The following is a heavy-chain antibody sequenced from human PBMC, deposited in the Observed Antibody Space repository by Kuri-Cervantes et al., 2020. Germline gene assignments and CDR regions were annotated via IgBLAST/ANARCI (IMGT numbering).Heavy chain of an antibody. D-gene: IGHD1-26*01. J-gene: IGHJ6*02. CDR2: ISSSSSYI. CDR1: GFTFSSYS. V-gene: IGHV3-21*01. CDR3: AREGYSGSYGDYYYFYGMDV. Sequence: GGSLRLSCAASGFTFSSYSMNWVRQAPGKGLEWVSSISSSSSYIHYADSVKGRFTISRDNAKNSLYLQMNSLRAEDTAVYYCAREGYSGSYGDYYYFYGMDVWGQGTTVTVSS.